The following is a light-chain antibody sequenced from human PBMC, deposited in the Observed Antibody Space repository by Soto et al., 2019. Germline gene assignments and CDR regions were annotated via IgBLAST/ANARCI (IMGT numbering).Light chain of an antibody. CDR1: QSVSSN. V-gene: IGKV3-15*01. CDR3: QQYNNWPPT. Sequence: EIVMTQSPATLSVSPGERATLSCRASQSVSSNLAWYQQKPGQAPRLLIYGASTRATGIPARFSGSGSGTEFTLTISSLQSEDFAVHYCQQYNNWPPTFGQGTKVEIK. J-gene: IGKJ1*01. CDR2: GAS.